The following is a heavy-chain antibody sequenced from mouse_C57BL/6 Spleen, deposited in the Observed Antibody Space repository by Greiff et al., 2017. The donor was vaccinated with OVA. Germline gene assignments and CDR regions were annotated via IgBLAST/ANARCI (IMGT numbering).Heavy chain of an antibody. D-gene: IGHD2-3*01. CDR2: INPGSGGT. J-gene: IGHJ2*01. CDR1: GYAFTNYL. Sequence: QVQLQQSGAELVRPGTSVKVSCKASGYAFTNYLIEWVKQRPGQGLEWIGVINPGSGGTNYNEKFKGKATLTADKSSSTAYMQLSSLTSEDSAVYFCARSDGYYSYWGQGTTLTVSS. V-gene: IGHV1-54*01. CDR3: ARSDGYYSY.